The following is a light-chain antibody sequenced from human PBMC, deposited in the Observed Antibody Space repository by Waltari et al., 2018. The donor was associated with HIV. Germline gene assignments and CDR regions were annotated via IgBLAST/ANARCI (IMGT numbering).Light chain of an antibody. V-gene: IGLV1-47*01. CDR1: SSNIGSNY. CDR2: TNS. Sequence: QSVLTQPPSASGTPGQRVTISCSGSSSNIGSNYVYWYQQLPGPAPKLLIYTNSQRPSGVPDRFSGSKSGTPASLAISGLRSEDEADYYCAAWNDRLSGYVFGTGTKVTV. J-gene: IGLJ1*01. CDR3: AAWNDRLSGYV.